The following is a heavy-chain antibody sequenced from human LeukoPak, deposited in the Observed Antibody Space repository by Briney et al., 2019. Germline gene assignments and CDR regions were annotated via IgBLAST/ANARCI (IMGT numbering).Heavy chain of an antibody. CDR2: ISSSSGYI. Sequence: GGSLRLSCAASGFTFSSYAMNWVRQAPGRGLEWVSSISSSSGYIHYADSVKGRFIISRDNAKNSVYLQMDSLRAEDTAVYYCARDRSRAPPYQYSSSWYVYGMDVWGQGTTVTVSS. CDR1: GFTFSSYA. V-gene: IGHV3-21*01. CDR3: ARDRSRAPPYQYSSSWYVYGMDV. J-gene: IGHJ6*02. D-gene: IGHD6-13*01.